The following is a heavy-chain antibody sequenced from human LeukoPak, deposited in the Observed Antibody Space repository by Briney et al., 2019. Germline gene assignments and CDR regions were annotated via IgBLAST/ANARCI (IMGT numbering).Heavy chain of an antibody. Sequence: GSPRLFCSASGVILQSNYLHLVRPGSGEGLELGSIVYSGGSTYYADSVKGRFTVSRDNSKNTLYLQMNNLRAEDTAVYYCAKVPDGARWTPYWFDTWGQGTLVTVSS. J-gene: IGHJ5*02. CDR3: AKVPDGARWTPYWFDT. CDR2: VYSGGST. D-gene: IGHD1-26*01. CDR1: GVILQSNY. V-gene: IGHV3-53*01.